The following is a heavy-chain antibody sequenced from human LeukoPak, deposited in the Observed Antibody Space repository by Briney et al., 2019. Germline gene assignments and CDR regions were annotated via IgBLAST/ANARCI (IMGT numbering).Heavy chain of an antibody. V-gene: IGHV4-59*12. D-gene: IGHD5-12*01. J-gene: IGHJ4*02. CDR2: IYYSGST. CDR3: ARAGWLRGVDY. Sequence: LETLSLTYTVSGGSISSYYWSWIRQPPGKGLEWIGYIYYSGSTNYNPSLKSRVTISVDTSKNQFSLKLSSVTAADTAVYYCARAGWLRGVDYWGQGTLVTVSS. CDR1: GGSISSYY.